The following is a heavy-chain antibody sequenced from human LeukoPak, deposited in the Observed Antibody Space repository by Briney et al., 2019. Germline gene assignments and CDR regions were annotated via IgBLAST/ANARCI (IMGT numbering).Heavy chain of an antibody. D-gene: IGHD2-8*01. CDR1: GYTFTGYY. Sequence: ASVKVSCKASGYTFTGYYMHWVRQAPGQGLEWMGWINPNSGGTNYAQKFQGRVTMTSDTSISTAYMELSRLRSDDTAVYYCARERVYAIYYYYGMDVWGQGTTVTVSS. J-gene: IGHJ6*02. CDR2: INPNSGGT. V-gene: IGHV1-2*02. CDR3: ARERVYAIYYYYGMDV.